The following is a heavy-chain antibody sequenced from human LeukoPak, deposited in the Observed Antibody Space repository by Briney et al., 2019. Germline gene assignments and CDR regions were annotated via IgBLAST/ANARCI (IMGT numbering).Heavy chain of an antibody. D-gene: IGHD3-10*01. CDR1: GGSISSGDYY. CDR2: IYYSGST. Sequence: SQTLSLTCTVSGGSISSGDYYWSWIRQPPGKGLEWIGYIYYSGSTYYNPSLKSRVTISVDTSKNQFSLKLSSVTVADTAVYYCARDGDYYGSGTVHWGQGTLVTVSS. J-gene: IGHJ4*02. CDR3: ARDGDYYGSGTVH. V-gene: IGHV4-30-4*01.